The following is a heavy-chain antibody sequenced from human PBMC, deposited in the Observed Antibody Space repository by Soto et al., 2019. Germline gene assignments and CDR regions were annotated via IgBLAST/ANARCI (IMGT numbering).Heavy chain of an antibody. CDR2: IRSKAYGGTT. V-gene: IGHV3-49*04. J-gene: IGHJ3*02. CDR3: TRGRGYSGYAVEDAFDI. CDR1: GFTFGDYA. Sequence: GGSLRLSCTASGFTFGDYAMSWVRQAPGKGLEWVGFIRSKAYGGTTEYAASVKGRFTISRDDSKSIAYLQMNSLKTEDTAVYYCTRGRGYSGYAVEDAFDIWGQGTMVTV. D-gene: IGHD5-12*01.